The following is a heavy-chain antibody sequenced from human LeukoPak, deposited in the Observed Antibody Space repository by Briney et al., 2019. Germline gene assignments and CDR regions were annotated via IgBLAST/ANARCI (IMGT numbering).Heavy chain of an antibody. J-gene: IGHJ4*02. Sequence: PGGSLRLSCAASGFTFSSYAMSWVRQAPGKGLEWVSAISGSGGSTYYADSVKGRFTISRDNSKNTLYLQMNSLRAEDTAVYYCAKDGYCSGGSCYLFSYYFDYWGQGTLVTVSS. CDR1: GFTFSSYA. V-gene: IGHV3-23*01. D-gene: IGHD2-15*01. CDR2: ISGSGGST. CDR3: AKDGYCSGGSCYLFSYYFDY.